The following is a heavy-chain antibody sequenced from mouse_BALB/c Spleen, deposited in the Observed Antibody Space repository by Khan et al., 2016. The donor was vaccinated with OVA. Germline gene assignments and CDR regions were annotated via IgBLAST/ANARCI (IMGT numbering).Heavy chain of an antibody. J-gene: IGHJ4*01. CDR3: ARVGYSGTMDY. CDR1: GYTFTSNG. V-gene: IGHV9-3-1*01. Sequence: QIQLVQSGPELKKPGETVKISCKASGYTFTSNGMNWAKQAPGKGLKWMGWINTYTGEPTYAVDFKGRFAFSLETSASTAYLQINHLKNEDTATYFCARVGYSGTMDYWGQGTSVTVSS. D-gene: IGHD2-3*01. CDR2: INTYTGEP.